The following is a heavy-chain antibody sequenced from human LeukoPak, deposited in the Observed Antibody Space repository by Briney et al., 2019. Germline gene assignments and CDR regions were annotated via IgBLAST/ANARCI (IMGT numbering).Heavy chain of an antibody. CDR3: ARYYGGNSASDY. Sequence: EASVKVSCKASGYTFPSYGISWVRQAPGQGLEWMGWLSAYNGNTNYAQKLQGRVTMTTDTSTSTAYMELRSLRSDDTAVYYCARYYGGNSASDYWGQGTLVTVSS. CDR1: GYTFPSYG. CDR2: LSAYNGNT. D-gene: IGHD4-23*01. J-gene: IGHJ4*02. V-gene: IGHV1-18*01.